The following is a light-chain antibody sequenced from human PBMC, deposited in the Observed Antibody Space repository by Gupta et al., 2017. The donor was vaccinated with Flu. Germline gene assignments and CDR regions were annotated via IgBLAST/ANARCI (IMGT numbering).Light chain of an antibody. J-gene: IGKJ1*01. CDR2: GTL. CDR1: QSINSN. Sequence: LSVSPGETATLSCRASQSINSNLAWYKTRLGQAPRLLIYGTLSRAPGIKDRFRGSGDGAEFTLTIISRQSEDFAVYFCQHEQNGHPSWTFGQGTKVEIE. V-gene: IGKV3-15*01. CDR3: QHEQNGHPSWT.